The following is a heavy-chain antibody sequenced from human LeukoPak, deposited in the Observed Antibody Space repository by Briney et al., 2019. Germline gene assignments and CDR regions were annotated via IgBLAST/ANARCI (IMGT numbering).Heavy chain of an antibody. CDR3: AKGTDSSGRPRGGFDY. CDR2: INPNSGGT. V-gene: IGHV1-2*02. CDR1: GYTFTGYY. Sequence: VSVKVSCKASGYTFTGYYMHWVRQAPGQGLEWMGWINPNSGGTNYAQKFQGRVTMTRDTSISTAYMELSRLRSDDTAVYYCAKGTDSSGRPRGGFDYWGQGTLATVSS. J-gene: IGHJ4*02. D-gene: IGHD3-22*01.